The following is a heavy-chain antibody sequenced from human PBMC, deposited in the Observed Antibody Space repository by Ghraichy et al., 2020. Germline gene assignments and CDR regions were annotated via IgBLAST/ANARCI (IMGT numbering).Heavy chain of an antibody. J-gene: IGHJ2*01. CDR1: GWSFSGYY. Sequence: SETLSLTCAVYGWSFSGYYWSWIRQPPGQGLEWIGEINHSGSTNYNPSLKSRVAISVDTSKNQFSLKLGSVTAAATAVYYCASWAGDWYFDLWGRGTLVTVSS. V-gene: IGHV4-34*01. D-gene: IGHD7-27*01. CDR2: INHSGST. CDR3: ASWAGDWYFDL.